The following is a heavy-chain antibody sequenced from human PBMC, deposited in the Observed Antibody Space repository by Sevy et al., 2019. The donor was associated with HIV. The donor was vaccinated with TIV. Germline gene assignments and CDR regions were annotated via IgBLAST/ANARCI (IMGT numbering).Heavy chain of an antibody. V-gene: IGHV3-23*01. CDR3: AKPTDSGSYLRSAFDI. CDR2: ISGSGGST. CDR1: GFTFSSYA. D-gene: IGHD1-26*01. J-gene: IGHJ3*02. Sequence: GESLKISCAASGFTFSSYAMSWVRQAPGKGLEWVSAISGSGGSTYYADSVKGRFTISRDNSKNTLYLQMNSLRAEDTAVYYCAKPTDSGSYLRSAFDIWCQGTMVTVSS.